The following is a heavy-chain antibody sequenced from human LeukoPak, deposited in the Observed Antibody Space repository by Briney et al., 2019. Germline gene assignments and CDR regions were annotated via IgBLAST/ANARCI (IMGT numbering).Heavy chain of an antibody. Sequence: GGSLRLSCAASGFTFSNYGMNWVRQAPGKGLEWVSFISSSGTYIYYADSMKGRFTNSRDNAKNSLYLQIDSLRAEDTAVYYCARPRGWERRWYIGLLGRGNLGTVSS. CDR2: ISSSGTYI. V-gene: IGHV3-21*01. CDR3: ARPRGWERRWYIGL. J-gene: IGHJ2*01. CDR1: GFTFSNYG. D-gene: IGHD1-26*01.